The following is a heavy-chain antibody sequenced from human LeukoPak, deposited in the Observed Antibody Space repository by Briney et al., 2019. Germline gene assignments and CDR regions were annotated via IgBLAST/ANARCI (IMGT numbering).Heavy chain of an antibody. V-gene: IGHV4-61*01. J-gene: IGHJ5*02. CDR1: GGSVSSGSYY. CDR3: ARGVLVVVGNPAGWFDP. D-gene: IGHD2-15*01. Sequence: SETLSLTCTVSGGSVSSGSYYWSWIRQPPGKGLEWIGYIYYSGSTNYNPSLKSRVTISVDTSKNQFSLKLSSVTAADTAVYYCARGVLVVVGNPAGWFDPWGQGTLATVSS. CDR2: IYYSGST.